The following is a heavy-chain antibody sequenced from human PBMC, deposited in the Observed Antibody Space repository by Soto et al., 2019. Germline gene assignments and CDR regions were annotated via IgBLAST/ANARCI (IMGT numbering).Heavy chain of an antibody. CDR2: ISYDGSNK. J-gene: IGHJ4*02. CDR3: ERDRSEGGYYDSRGYYDY. V-gene: IGHV3-30-3*01. Sequence: QVQLVESGGGVVQPGRSLRLSCAASGFTFSSYAMHWVRQAPGKGLEWVAVISYDGSNKYYADSVKGRFTISRDNSKNPLYLQMNSLRAEDTAVYYCERDRSEGGYYDSRGYYDYWGQGTLVTVSS. CDR1: GFTFSSYA. D-gene: IGHD3-22*01.